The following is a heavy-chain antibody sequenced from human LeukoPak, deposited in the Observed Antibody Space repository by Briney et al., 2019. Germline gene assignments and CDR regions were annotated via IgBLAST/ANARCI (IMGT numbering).Heavy chain of an antibody. CDR2: IIPIFGTA. Sequence: ASVKVSCTASGGTFSSYAISWVRQAPGQGLEWMGGIIPIFGTANYAQKFQGRVTITADESTSTAYMELSSLRSEDTAVYYCARDLRRGSYYWFDPWGQGTLVTVSS. CDR3: ARDLRRGSYYWFDP. J-gene: IGHJ5*02. CDR1: GGTFSSYA. D-gene: IGHD1-26*01. V-gene: IGHV1-69*13.